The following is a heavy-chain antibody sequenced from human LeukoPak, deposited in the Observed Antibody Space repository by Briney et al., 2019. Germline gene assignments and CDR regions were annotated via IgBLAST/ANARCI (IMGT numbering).Heavy chain of an antibody. CDR1: DDSINSGDYY. V-gene: IGHV4-30-4*01. J-gene: IGHJ3*02. D-gene: IGHD1-26*01. CDR2: IYNSGST. Sequence: SETLSLTCTVSDDSINSGDYYWSWIRQPPGKGLEWIGNIYNSGSTFYNSSFKSRVTISVDTSKKQFSLKLSSVTAADTAVYYCARIDGAAFDIWGQGTVVTVSS. CDR3: ARIDGAAFDI.